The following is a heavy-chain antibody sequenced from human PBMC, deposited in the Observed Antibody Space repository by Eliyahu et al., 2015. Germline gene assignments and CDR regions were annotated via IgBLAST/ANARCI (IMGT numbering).Heavy chain of an antibody. CDR3: AKARVQGTKPGDY. D-gene: IGHD1-14*01. V-gene: IGHV3-23*01. CDR1: GFPFTNYA. CDR2: ISTTGATT. J-gene: IGHJ4*02. Sequence: EVQLLDSGGDLVQPGGSLRXSCAASGFPFTNYAMSWGCRAPGKGLEWISAISTTGATTYYADSVKGRFTISRDNSKSMVYLQMNSLRAEDTAIYYCAKARVQGTKPGDYWGQGTLVTVSS.